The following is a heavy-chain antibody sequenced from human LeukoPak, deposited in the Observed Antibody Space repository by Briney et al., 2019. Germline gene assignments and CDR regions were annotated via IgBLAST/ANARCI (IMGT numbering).Heavy chain of an antibody. CDR2: ISAYNGNT. V-gene: IGHV1-18*04. J-gene: IGHJ4*02. D-gene: IGHD6-19*01. CDR1: GYTFTSYG. Sequence: ASVKVSCKASGYTFTSYGISWVRQAPGQGLEWMGWISAYNGNTNYAQKLQGRVTMTTDTSTSTAYMELRSLRSDDTAVYYCARGARISSGWYRPIDYWGQGALVTVSS. CDR3: ARGARISSGWYRPIDY.